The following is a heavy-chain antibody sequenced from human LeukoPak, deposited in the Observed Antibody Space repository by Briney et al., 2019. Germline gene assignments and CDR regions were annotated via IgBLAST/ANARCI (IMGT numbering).Heavy chain of an antibody. CDR1: GFTFSSYG. D-gene: IGHD3-10*01. J-gene: IGHJ4*02. CDR2: IGGRDGST. CDR3: AKGHYYGSGSLDY. V-gene: IGHV3-23*01. Sequence: GGSLRLSCAASGFTFSSYGMSWVRQAPGRGLEWVSAIGGRDGSTYYADSVKGRFTISRDNSENTLYVQMNSLRAEDTAVYYCAKGHYYGSGSLDYWGQGTLVTVSS.